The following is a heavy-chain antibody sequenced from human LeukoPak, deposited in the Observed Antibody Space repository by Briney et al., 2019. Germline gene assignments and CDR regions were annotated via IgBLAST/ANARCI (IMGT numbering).Heavy chain of an antibody. CDR2: ISSSSSYI. V-gene: IGHV3-21*01. Sequence: GGSLRLSCAASGFTFNNYSMNWVRQAPGKGLEWVSSISSSSSYIYYADSVKGRFTISRDNAKNSRYLQMNSLRAEDTAVYSCAREGWGSMAEAFDIWGQGTMVTVSS. D-gene: IGHD7-27*01. CDR1: GFTFNNYS. CDR3: AREGWGSMAEAFDI. J-gene: IGHJ3*02.